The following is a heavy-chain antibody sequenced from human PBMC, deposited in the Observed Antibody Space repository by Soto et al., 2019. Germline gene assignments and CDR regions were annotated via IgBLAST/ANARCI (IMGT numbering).Heavy chain of an antibody. V-gene: IGHV4-39*01. CDR2: IYYSGSI. Sequence: SETLSLTCTVSGGSIISSSYYWDWIRQAPGKGLEWIGNIYYSGSIYYNPSLRSRVTISVDTSKNQFSLKLTSVTAADAALYYCARDFFDSSDYTTNWFDPWGQGTLVTVS. J-gene: IGHJ5*02. CDR1: GGSIISSSYY. CDR3: ARDFFDSSDYTTNWFDP. D-gene: IGHD3-22*01.